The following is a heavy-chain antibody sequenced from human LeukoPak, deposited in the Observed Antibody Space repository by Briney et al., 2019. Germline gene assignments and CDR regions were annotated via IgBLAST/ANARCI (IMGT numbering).Heavy chain of an antibody. Sequence: GGSLRLSCAASGFPFSSYWMHWVRQAPGKGLLWVSRIYNDGSRTTYADSVKGRFTISGDNAKNTLFLQMNSLTAEDTAVYYCARSGAGGAFDMWGRGAMVTVSS. D-gene: IGHD3-10*01. J-gene: IGHJ3*02. CDR2: IYNDGSRT. CDR1: GFPFSSYW. V-gene: IGHV3-74*01. CDR3: ARSGAGGAFDM.